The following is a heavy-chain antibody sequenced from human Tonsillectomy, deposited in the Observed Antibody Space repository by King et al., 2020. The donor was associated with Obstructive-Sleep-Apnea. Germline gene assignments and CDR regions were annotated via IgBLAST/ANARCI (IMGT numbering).Heavy chain of an antibody. CDR2: ISYDGSNK. V-gene: IGHV3-30*04. D-gene: IGHD5-18*01. CDR3: AREDIAMASFDY. CDR1: GFTFSSYA. Sequence: VQLVESGGGVVPPGRSLRLSCAASGFTFSSYAMHWVRQAPGKGLEWVAIISYDGSNKYSADSVKGRFTISRDNSKNTLYLQMNSLRAEDTAVYYCAREDIAMASFDYWGQGTLVTVSS. J-gene: IGHJ4*02.